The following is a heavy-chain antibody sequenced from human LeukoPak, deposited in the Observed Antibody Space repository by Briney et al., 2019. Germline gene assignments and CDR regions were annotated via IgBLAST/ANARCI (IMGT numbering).Heavy chain of an antibody. CDR3: ARDYRSDAFDI. V-gene: IGHV3-74*01. CDR1: GFTFSSYW. Sequence: GGSLRLSCAASGFTFSSYWMHWVRHAPGKGLVWVSRINSDGSSTSHADSVKGRFTISRDNAKNTLYLQMNSLRAEDTAVYYCARDYRSDAFDIWGQGTMVTVSS. CDR2: INSDGSST. J-gene: IGHJ3*02. D-gene: IGHD1-26*01.